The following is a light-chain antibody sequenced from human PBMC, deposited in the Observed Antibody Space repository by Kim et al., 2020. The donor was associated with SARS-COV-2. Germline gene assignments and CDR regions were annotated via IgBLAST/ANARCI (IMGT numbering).Light chain of an antibody. J-gene: IGKJ5*01. CDR3: RQRNNWPLT. CDR2: DAS. CDR1: QSVSGY. V-gene: IGKV3-11*01. Sequence: LSPVERAALSCRASQSVSGYLAWYQQQPGQAPRLLIYDASTRATGIPARFSGSGSGTDFTLTISSLEPEDFALYYCRQRNNWPLTFGQGTRLEIK.